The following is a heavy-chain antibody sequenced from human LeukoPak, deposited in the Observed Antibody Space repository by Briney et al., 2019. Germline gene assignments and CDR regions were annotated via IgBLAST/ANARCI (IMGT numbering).Heavy chain of an antibody. CDR3: ARANWGSYYFDY. CDR2: IKQDGSEK. CDR1: GFTFSSYA. V-gene: IGHV3-7*01. J-gene: IGHJ4*02. Sequence: TGGSLRLSCAASGFTFSSYAMSWVRQAPGKGLEWVANIKQDGSEKYYVDSVKGRFTISRDNAKNSLYLQMNSLRAEDTAVYYCARANWGSYYFDYWGQGTLVTVSS. D-gene: IGHD7-27*01.